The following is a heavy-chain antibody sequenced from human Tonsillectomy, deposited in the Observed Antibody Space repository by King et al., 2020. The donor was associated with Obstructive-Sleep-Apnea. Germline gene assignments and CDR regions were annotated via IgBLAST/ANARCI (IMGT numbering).Heavy chain of an antibody. J-gene: IGHJ4*02. D-gene: IGHD2-15*01. Sequence: QLQESGPGLVKPSETLSLTCTVSGGSISSYYWSWIRQPPGKGLEWIGYIYYSGSTNYNPSLKSRVTISVDTSKNQFSLKLSSVTAADTAVYYCAGYTYWSGGSCYIDYWGQGTLVTVSS. V-gene: IGHV4-59*01. CDR3: AGYTYWSGGSCYIDY. CDR2: IYYSGST. CDR1: GGSISSYY.